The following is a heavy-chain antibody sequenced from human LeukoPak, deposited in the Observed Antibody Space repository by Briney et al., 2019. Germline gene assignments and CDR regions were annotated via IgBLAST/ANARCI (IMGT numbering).Heavy chain of an antibody. CDR1: GFTFSSYA. V-gene: IGHV3-9*01. CDR2: ISWNSGSI. CDR3: AKFAGVLRYFDSPYYFDY. Sequence: GGSLRLSCAASGFTFSSYAMSWVRQAPGKGLEWVSGISWNSGSIGYADSVKGRFTISRDNAKNSLYLQMNSLRAEDTALYCCAKFAGVLRYFDSPYYFDYWGQGTLVTVSS. D-gene: IGHD3-9*01. J-gene: IGHJ4*02.